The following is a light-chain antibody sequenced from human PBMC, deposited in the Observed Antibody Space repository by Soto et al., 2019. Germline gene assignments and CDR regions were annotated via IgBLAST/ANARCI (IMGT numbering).Light chain of an antibody. Sequence: DIQMTQSPSSLSASVGDRVTITCRASQSISRYLNWYQQKPGKAPNLLIYVASSLQSEVPSSFSGSESGPDFTLTITSLQPEDLATYYCQQGGGTPITFGQGHDWRL. CDR1: QSISRY. V-gene: IGKV1-39*01. CDR2: VAS. CDR3: QQGGGTPIT. J-gene: IGKJ5*01.